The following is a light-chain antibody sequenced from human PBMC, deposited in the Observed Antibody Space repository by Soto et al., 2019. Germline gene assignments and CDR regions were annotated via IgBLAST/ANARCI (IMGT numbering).Light chain of an antibody. J-gene: IGLJ1*01. V-gene: IGLV2-14*01. Sequence: QSALTQPASVSGSPGQPITISCTGTSSDVGGYNYVSWYQQHPGKAPKLMIYDVSNRPSGVSNRFSGSKSGNTASLTISGLQAEDEADYYCSSYTSSSTQVFGTGTKVTVL. CDR2: DVS. CDR3: SSYTSSSTQV. CDR1: SSDVGGYNY.